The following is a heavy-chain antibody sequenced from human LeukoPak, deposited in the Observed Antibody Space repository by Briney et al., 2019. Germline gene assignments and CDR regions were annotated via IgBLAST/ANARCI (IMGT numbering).Heavy chain of an antibody. CDR1: GGSISSGGYY. J-gene: IGHJ6*03. CDR3: RVTTNVSNYIDV. Sequence: PSETLSLTCTVSGGSISSGGYYWSWVRQTPGKGLEWIGYTYHSGSPFHNPSLKGRATISLDSSRNQVSLKVTSVTAADTAVYFCRVTTNVSNYIDVWGKGTTVIVSS. CDR2: TYHSGSP. V-gene: IGHV4-30-2*01. D-gene: IGHD2/OR15-2a*01.